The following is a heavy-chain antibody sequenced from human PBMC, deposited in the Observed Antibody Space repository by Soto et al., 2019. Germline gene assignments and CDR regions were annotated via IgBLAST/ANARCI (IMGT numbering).Heavy chain of an antibody. CDR2: IYHSGST. CDR3: ARGWGAARPGYYYGMDV. Sequence: SETLSLTCAVSGGSISSGGYSWSWIRQPPGKGLEWVGYIYHSGSTYYNPSLKSRVTISVDRSKNQFSLKLSSVTAADTAVYYCARGWGAARPGYYYGMDVWGQGTTVTVSS. D-gene: IGHD6-6*01. J-gene: IGHJ6*01. V-gene: IGHV4-30-2*01. CDR1: GGSISSGGYS.